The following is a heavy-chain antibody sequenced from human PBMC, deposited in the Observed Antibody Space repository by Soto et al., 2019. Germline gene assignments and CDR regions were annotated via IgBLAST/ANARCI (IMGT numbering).Heavy chain of an antibody. CDR3: ARDGPIQQLGQSYQF. V-gene: IGHV3-7*01. J-gene: IGHJ1*01. CDR1: GFPFTVFW. Sequence: PVGSLRLSCAASGFPFTVFWMSWVRQVPGKGLEWVAMINQGGTERYYVDSVKGRFTISRDNDANLVYLQMDSLRGEDTAVYYCARDGPIQQLGQSYQFWGQGTLVTVSS. D-gene: IGHD4-4*01. CDR2: INQGGTER.